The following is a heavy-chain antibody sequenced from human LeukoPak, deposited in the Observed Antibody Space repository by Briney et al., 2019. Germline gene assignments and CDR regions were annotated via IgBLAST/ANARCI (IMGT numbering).Heavy chain of an antibody. D-gene: IGHD3-3*01. Sequence: GGSLRLSCAASGFTFSSYSMNWVRQAPGKGLEWVSSISSSSSYIYYADSVKGRFTISRDNAKNSLYLQMNSLRAEDTAVYYCAREPLWSGYSYYYYYMDVWGKGTTVTVSS. CDR1: GFTFSSYS. J-gene: IGHJ6*03. V-gene: IGHV3-21*01. CDR3: AREPLWSGYSYYYYYMDV. CDR2: ISSSSSYI.